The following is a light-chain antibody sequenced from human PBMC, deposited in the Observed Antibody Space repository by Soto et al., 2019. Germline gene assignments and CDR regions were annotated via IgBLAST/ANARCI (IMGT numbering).Light chain of an antibody. Sequence: EIVLTQSPGTLSLSPGERATLSCRASQSVSSSYLAWYQQKPGQAPRLLIYGVSSRATGIPDRFSGSGSGTDFTLTISRLEPEDFAVYYCQQYGTSPRTFGQGT. J-gene: IGKJ1*01. CDR2: GVS. CDR3: QQYGTSPRT. CDR1: QSVSSSY. V-gene: IGKV3-20*01.